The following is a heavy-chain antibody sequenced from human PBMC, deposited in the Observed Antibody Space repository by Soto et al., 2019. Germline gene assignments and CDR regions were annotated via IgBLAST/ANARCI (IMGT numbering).Heavy chain of an antibody. Sequence: SETLSLTCTVSGGSISSSSYYWGWIRQPPGKGLEWIGSIYYSGSTYYNPSLKSRVTISVDTSKHQFSLKLSSVTAADTAVYYCARDRRELGIKGGSAFDIWGQGTMVTVSS. J-gene: IGHJ3*02. CDR1: GGSISSSSYY. D-gene: IGHD7-27*01. V-gene: IGHV4-39*07. CDR2: IYYSGST. CDR3: ARDRRELGIKGGSAFDI.